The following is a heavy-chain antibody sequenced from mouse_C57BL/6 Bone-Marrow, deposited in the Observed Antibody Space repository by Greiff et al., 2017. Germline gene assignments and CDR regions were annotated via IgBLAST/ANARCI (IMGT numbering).Heavy chain of an antibody. J-gene: IGHJ4*01. Sequence: QVQLQQPGAELVKPGASVKLSCKASGYTFTSYWMHWVKQRPGQGLEWIGMIHPNSGSTNYNEKFKSKATLTVDKSSSTAYMQLSSLTSEDSAVYYCAAERWLPPSAMDYWGQGTSVTVSS. CDR3: AAERWLPPSAMDY. CDR1: GYTFTSYW. D-gene: IGHD2-3*01. V-gene: IGHV1-64*01. CDR2: IHPNSGST.